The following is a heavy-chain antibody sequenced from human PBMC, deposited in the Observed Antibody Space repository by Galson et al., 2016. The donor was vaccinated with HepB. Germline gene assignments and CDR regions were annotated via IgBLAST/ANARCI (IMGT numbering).Heavy chain of an antibody. J-gene: IGHJ6*02. CDR2: TGTGTGYK. Sequence: SLRLSCAASGFTLRSYSMTWVRQAPGKGLEWVSSTGTGTGYKYYAGSERGRFTISRDDTGNSLYLQMNSLRAEDTAVYFCAKSTEGLLRFSGMDVWGQGTTVTVSS. CDR1: GFTLRSYS. D-gene: IGHD1-14*01. CDR3: AKSTEGLLRFSGMDV. V-gene: IGHV3-21*01.